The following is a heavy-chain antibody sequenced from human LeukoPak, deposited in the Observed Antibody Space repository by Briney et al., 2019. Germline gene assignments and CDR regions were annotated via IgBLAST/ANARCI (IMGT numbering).Heavy chain of an antibody. D-gene: IGHD6-19*01. CDR2: ISVSSSTI. Sequence: GGSLRLSCEASGFTLRTNSMNWVRQAPGKGLEWISYISVSSSTIYYADSVKGRFTISRDNAQNSLYLQMNSLRAEDTAVYYCLTRSLVAVTGNYYMGVWGKGTTVTVSS. J-gene: IGHJ6*03. CDR3: LTRSLVAVTGNYYMGV. V-gene: IGHV3-48*04. CDR1: GFTLRTNS.